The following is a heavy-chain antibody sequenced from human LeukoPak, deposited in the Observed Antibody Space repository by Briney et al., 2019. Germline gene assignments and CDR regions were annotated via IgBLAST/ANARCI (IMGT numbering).Heavy chain of an antibody. V-gene: IGHV4-34*01. J-gene: IGHJ4*02. D-gene: IGHD6-19*01. CDR1: GGSFSGYY. CDR2: INHSGST. Sequence: PSETLSLTCAVYGGSFSGYYWSWIPQPPGKGLEWIGEINHSGSTNYNPSLKSRVTISVDTSKNQFSLKLSSVTAADTAVYYCARRGLDGLDYWGQGTLVTVSS. CDR3: ARRGLDGLDY.